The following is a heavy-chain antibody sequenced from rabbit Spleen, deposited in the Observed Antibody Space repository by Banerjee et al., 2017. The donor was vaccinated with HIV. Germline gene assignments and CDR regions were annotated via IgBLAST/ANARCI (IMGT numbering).Heavy chain of an antibody. CDR1: GLDLSTQYY. J-gene: IGHJ6*01. CDR3: ARRDYTSDDGDIPL. V-gene: IGHV1S40*01. CDR2: INIDSSGST. Sequence: QSLEESGGDLVKPGASLTLTCTASGLDLSTQYYICWVRQAPGKGLEWIACINIDSSGSTFYASWAKGRFTISKTSSTTVDLKMTSLTAADTATYFCARRDYTSDDGDIPLWGPGTLVTVS. D-gene: IGHD2-1*01.